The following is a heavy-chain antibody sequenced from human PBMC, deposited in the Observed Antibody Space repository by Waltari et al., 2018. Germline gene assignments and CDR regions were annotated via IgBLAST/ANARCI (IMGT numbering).Heavy chain of an antibody. V-gene: IGHV4-39*07. D-gene: IGHD3-10*01. CDR3: ARLSPPMWVRGVKGGYYFDY. J-gene: IGHJ4*02. CDR2: IYYSGRS. CDR1: GDSVLNSNYS. Sequence: QLQLLESGPGLVKPSETLSLRCSVPGDSVLNSNYSWGWSRQPPGKGLEWIGNIYYSGRSSYNPSLKSRVIISVDTSKNQFSVRLTSVTAADTALFYCARLSPPMWVRGVKGGYYFDYWGPGTLVTVSS.